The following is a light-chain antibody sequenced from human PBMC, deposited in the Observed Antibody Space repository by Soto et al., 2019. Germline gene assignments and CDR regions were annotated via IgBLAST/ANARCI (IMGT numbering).Light chain of an antibody. J-gene: IGLJ2*01. Sequence: SYELTQPPSVSVAPRQTARITCGGNNIGSERVHWYRQKPGQAPVLVVYDDSDRPSGIPERFSGSNSGNTATLTISWVEAGDEADYYCQVWDSSSDHVVFGGGTKVTVL. V-gene: IGLV3-21*02. CDR1: NIGSER. CDR2: DDS. CDR3: QVWDSSSDHVV.